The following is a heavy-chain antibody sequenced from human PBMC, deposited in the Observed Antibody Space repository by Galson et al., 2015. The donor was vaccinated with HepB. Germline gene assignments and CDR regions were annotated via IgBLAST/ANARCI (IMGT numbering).Heavy chain of an antibody. D-gene: IGHD3-10*01. Sequence: SETLSLTCTVSGGSIDAYYWSWIRQPPGKGLEWIGYISYSGTTNYNPSLKSRVTISGDTSKNQFSLKVSSVTAADTAVYYCARGGSGSYYPGAFDIWGQGTMVTVSS. V-gene: IGHV4-59*08. CDR2: ISYSGTT. CDR3: ARGGSGSYYPGAFDI. CDR1: GGSIDAYY. J-gene: IGHJ3*02.